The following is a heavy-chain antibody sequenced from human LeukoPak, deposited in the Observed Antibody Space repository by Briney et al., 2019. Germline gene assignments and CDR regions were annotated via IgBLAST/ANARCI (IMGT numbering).Heavy chain of an antibody. J-gene: IGHJ4*02. CDR2: ISAYNGNT. CDR1: GYTFTSYG. CDR3: ARDRRIMITFGGVIVAPTGGDY. V-gene: IGHV1-18*01. Sequence: GASVKVSCKASGYTFTSYGISWVRQAPGQGLEWMGWISAYNGNTNYAQKLQGRVTMTTDTSTSTAYMELRSLRSDDTAVYYCARDRRIMITFGGVIVAPTGGDYWGQGTLVTVSS. D-gene: IGHD3-16*02.